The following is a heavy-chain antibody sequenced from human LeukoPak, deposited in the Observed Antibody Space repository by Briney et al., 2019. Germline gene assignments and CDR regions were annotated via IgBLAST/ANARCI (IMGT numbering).Heavy chain of an antibody. CDR2: IDPSDSYT. D-gene: IGHD6-6*01. Sequence: GESLQISCKGSGSRFTSYWISWVRQMPGKGLEWMGKIDPSDSYTNYSPSFQGHVTISADKSITTAYLQWSSLKASDTAMYYCARRPLYGMDVWGQGTTVTVSS. CDR3: ARRPLYGMDV. CDR1: GSRFTSYW. V-gene: IGHV5-10-1*01. J-gene: IGHJ6*02.